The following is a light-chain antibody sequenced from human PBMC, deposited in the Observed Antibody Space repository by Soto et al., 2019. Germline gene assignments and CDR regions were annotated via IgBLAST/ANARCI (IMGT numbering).Light chain of an antibody. Sequence: EIVLTQSPGTLSLSPGERATLSCRASQSVTSSYLAWYQQRPGQPPRLLIYGASTRAAGISERFSGSGSGTEFTLTISSLRSEDFAVYYCQQSSNWPRTFGQGTKVDIK. CDR1: QSVTSSY. J-gene: IGKJ1*01. V-gene: IGKV3-20*01. CDR3: QQSSNWPRT. CDR2: GAS.